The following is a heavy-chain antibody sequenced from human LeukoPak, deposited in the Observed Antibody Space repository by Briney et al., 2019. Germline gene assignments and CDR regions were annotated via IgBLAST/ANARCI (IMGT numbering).Heavy chain of an antibody. Sequence: SETLSLTRAVYGGSFSGYYWSWIRQPPGKGLEWIGEINHSGSTNYNPSLKSRVTISVDTSKNQFSLKLSSVTAADTAVYYCARSKVLLWFGTNWFDPWGQGTLVTVSS. CDR1: GGSFSGYY. D-gene: IGHD3-10*01. CDR2: INHSGST. J-gene: IGHJ5*02. CDR3: ARSKVLLWFGTNWFDP. V-gene: IGHV4-34*01.